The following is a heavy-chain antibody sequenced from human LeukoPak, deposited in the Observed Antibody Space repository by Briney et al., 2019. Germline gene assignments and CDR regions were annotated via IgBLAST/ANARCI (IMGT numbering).Heavy chain of an antibody. J-gene: IGHJ3*02. Sequence: GGSLRLSCAASGFTFSNYAMTWVRQAPGKGLEWVSGTSGSGGRTYYADSVKGQLTISRDNFKNTLNLQMNSLRAEDTALYYCAKDQGSSGSYLDAFDIWGQGTMVTVSS. CDR3: AKDQGSSGSYLDAFDI. D-gene: IGHD6-19*01. V-gene: IGHV3-23*01. CDR2: TSGSGGRT. CDR1: GFTFSNYA.